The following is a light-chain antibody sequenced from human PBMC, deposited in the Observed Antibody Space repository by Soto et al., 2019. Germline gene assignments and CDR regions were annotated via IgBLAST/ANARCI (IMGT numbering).Light chain of an antibody. CDR2: DAS. CDR3: QQITNWPPET. CDR1: QSVSSY. J-gene: IGKJ1*01. Sequence: IVLTQSPSTLSLSPGERATISCRASQSVSSYLAWYQQKPGQAHRLIIYDASNRATGIPARFSGSGSGTDFTLTISSLEPEDFAVYYCQQITNWPPETFGQGTKVDIK. V-gene: IGKV3-11*01.